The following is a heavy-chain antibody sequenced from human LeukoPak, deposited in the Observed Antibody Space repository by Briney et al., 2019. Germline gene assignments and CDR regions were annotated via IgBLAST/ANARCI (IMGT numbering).Heavy chain of an antibody. CDR1: GFTFSSYG. V-gene: IGHV3-30*03. J-gene: IGHJ4*02. Sequence: GGSLRLSCAASGFTFSSYGMHWVRQAPGKGLEWVAVISYDGSNRYYAGSVKGRFTISRDTSKNTLYLQMNSLRAEDTAVYYCARVLNPYYDILTGYYNWGYFDYWGQGTLVTVSS. CDR3: ARVLNPYYDILTGYYNWGYFDY. CDR2: ISYDGSNR. D-gene: IGHD3-9*01.